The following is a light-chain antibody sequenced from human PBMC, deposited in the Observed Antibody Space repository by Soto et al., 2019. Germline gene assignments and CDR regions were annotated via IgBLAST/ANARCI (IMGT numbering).Light chain of an antibody. CDR3: SSYTSSSTLVV. CDR2: DVS. J-gene: IGLJ2*01. V-gene: IGLV2-14*01. CDR1: SSDVGGYNY. Sequence: QSALTQPASVSGSPGQSITISCTGTSSDVGGYNYVSWYQQHPGKAPKLMIYDVSNRPSGVSNRFSGSKSGNTASLTISGLQAEDEGDYYCSSYTSSSTLVVFGGGTKVTV.